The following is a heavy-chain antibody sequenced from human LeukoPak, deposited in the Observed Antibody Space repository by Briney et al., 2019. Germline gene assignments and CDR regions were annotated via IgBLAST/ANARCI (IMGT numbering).Heavy chain of an antibody. D-gene: IGHD6-13*01. V-gene: IGHV4-38-2*02. CDR1: GYSISSGYY. CDR2: IYHSGST. Sequence: KASETLSLTCTVSGYSISSGYYWGWIRQPPGKGLEWIGSIYHSGSTYYNPSLKSRVTISVDTSKNQFSLKLSSVTAADTAVYYCARDEAAAGPADNWGQGTLVTVSS. CDR3: ARDEAAAGPADN. J-gene: IGHJ4*02.